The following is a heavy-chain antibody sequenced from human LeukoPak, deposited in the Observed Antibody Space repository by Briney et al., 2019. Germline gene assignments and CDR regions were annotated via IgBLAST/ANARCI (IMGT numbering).Heavy chain of an antibody. J-gene: IGHJ4*02. V-gene: IGHV4-34*01. CDR1: SGSFSGYY. CDR2: INDSGSV. Sequence: PSETLSLTCAVYSGSFSGYYWSWIRQPPGKGLEWIGEINDSGSVNCNPSLKNRVTLSVDTSKNQFSLRLSSVAAADTAVYYCARRLVDSGASQVSDDWDQGTLVTVSS. D-gene: IGHD2-15*01. CDR3: ARRLVDSGASQVSDD.